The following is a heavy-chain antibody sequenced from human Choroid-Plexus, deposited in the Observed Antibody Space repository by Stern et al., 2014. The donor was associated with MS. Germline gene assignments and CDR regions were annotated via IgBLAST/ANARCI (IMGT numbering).Heavy chain of an antibody. J-gene: IGHJ5*02. Sequence: VQLVESGGGVVKPGRPLRLSCVASGFTFGSCAMHWVRQAPGKGLEWVAGVSYDGSNKYYVDSVKGRFTISRDNSQNTLYMQMSSLRPEDTAVYYCAKDRQDLTYLFDHWGQGSLVTVSS. CDR2: VSYDGSNK. D-gene: IGHD2-2*01. CDR1: GFTFGSCA. CDR3: AKDRQDLTYLFDH. V-gene: IGHV3-30*18.